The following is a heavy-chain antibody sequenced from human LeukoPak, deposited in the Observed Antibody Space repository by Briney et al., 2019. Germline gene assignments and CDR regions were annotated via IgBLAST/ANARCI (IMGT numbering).Heavy chain of an antibody. J-gene: IGHJ4*02. CDR3: ARDRDRYSSSSDFDY. CDR2: ISAYNGNT. Sequence: GASVKVSCKASGYTFTSYGISWVRQAPGQGLEWMGWISAYNGNTNYAQKLQGRVTMTTDTSTSTAYMELRSLRSDDTAVYYCARDRDRYSSSSDFDYWGQGTLVTVSS. D-gene: IGHD6-6*01. CDR1: GYTFTSYG. V-gene: IGHV1-18*01.